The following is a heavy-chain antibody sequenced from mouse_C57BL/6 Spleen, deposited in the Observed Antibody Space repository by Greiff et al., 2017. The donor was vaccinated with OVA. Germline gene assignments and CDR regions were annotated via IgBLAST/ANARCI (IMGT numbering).Heavy chain of an antibody. CDR3: ARWELAPFAY. Sequence: DVMLVESGGGLVQPGGSLSLSCAASGFTFTDYYMSWVRQPPGKALEWLGFIRNKANGYTTEYSASVKGRFTISRDNSKSILYLQMNALRAEDSATYYCARWELAPFAYWGQGTLVTVSA. J-gene: IGHJ3*01. CDR1: GFTFTDYY. CDR2: IRNKANGYTT. V-gene: IGHV7-3*01. D-gene: IGHD4-1*01.